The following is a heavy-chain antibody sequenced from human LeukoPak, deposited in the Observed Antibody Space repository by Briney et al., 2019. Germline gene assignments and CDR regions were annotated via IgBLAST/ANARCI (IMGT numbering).Heavy chain of an antibody. V-gene: IGHV1-69*06. Sequence: SVKVSCKASGGTFSSYAISWVRQAPGQGLEWMGGIIPIFGTANYAQKFQGRVTITADKSTSTAYMELSSLRSDDTAVYYCARDTKRSRARWENLGFDPWGQGTLVTVSS. CDR3: ARDTKRSRARWENLGFDP. CDR2: IIPIFGTA. D-gene: IGHD1-26*01. J-gene: IGHJ5*02. CDR1: GGTFSSYA.